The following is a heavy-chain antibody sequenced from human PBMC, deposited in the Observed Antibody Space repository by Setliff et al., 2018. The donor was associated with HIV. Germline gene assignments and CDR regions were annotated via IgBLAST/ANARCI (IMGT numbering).Heavy chain of an antibody. D-gene: IGHD4-17*01. Sequence: ASVKVSCKASGYNFFSYGISWVRQAPGQGLEWMGWISTFDGNTDYAQNVQDRVTMTTDTSTSTVYMELRSLRSDDTAVNYCARVPGDYGDNPIDYWGQGTLVTVSS. V-gene: IGHV1-18*01. CDR2: ISTFDGNT. CDR1: GYNFFSYG. J-gene: IGHJ4*02. CDR3: ARVPGDYGDNPIDY.